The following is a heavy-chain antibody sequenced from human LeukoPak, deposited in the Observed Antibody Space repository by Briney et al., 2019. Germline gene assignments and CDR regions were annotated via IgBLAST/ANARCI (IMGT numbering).Heavy chain of an antibody. CDR1: GFTVNSNY. J-gene: IGHJ3*02. CDR3: ARESWGKLFCAFDI. Sequence: PGGSLRLSCAASGFTVNSNYMTWVRQAPGKGLEWVSIVYSGGSTYYADSVKGRFTISRDNSKNTLYLQMNSLRAEDTAVYYCARESWGKLFCAFDIWGQGTMVTVSS. D-gene: IGHD6-13*01. V-gene: IGHV3-53*01. CDR2: VYSGGST.